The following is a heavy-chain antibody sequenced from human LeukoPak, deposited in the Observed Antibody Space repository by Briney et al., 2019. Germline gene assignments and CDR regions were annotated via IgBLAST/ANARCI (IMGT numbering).Heavy chain of an antibody. V-gene: IGHV1-24*01. CDR1: GYTLTELS. CDR3: ATETTYYYGSGSYTEGY. Sequence: ASVTVSCTVSGYTLTELSMHWVRQAPGKGLEWMGGFDPEDGETIYAQKFQGRVTMTEDTSTDTAYMELSSLRSEDTAVYYCATETTYYYGSGSYTEGYWGQGTLVTVSS. J-gene: IGHJ4*02. D-gene: IGHD3-10*01. CDR2: FDPEDGET.